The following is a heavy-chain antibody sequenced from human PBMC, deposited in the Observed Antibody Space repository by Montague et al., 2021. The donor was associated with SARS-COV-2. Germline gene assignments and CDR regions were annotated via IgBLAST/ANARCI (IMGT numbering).Heavy chain of an antibody. Sequence: SLRLSCAASGFTVTDTYMTWVRQPPGKGLEWVSVFYAGGDTYYADPVKGRFTIFRDSSNLYLQMNNLRAEDTAVDYCARDKFYYNSASYAMDLWGQGTTVTVSS. CDR2: FYAGGDT. CDR1: GFTVTDTY. D-gene: IGHD3-10*01. V-gene: IGHV3-53*01. J-gene: IGHJ6*02. CDR3: ARDKFYYNSASYAMDL.